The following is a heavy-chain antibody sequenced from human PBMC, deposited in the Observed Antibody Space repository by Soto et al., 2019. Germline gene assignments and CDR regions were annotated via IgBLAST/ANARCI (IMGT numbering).Heavy chain of an antibody. Sequence: SETLSLTCTVSGGSISSNYWSWIRQPPGKGLEWIGYIYYSGSTNYNPPLKSRVTISVDTSKNQFSLKLSSVTAADTAVYYCAAGGNIVVVTATDAFDIWGQGTMVTVSS. CDR1: GGSISSNY. J-gene: IGHJ3*02. CDR2: IYYSGST. CDR3: AAGGNIVVVTATDAFDI. D-gene: IGHD2-21*02. V-gene: IGHV4-59*01.